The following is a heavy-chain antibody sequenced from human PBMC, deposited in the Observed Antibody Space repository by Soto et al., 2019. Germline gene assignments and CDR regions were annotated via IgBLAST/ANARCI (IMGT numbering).Heavy chain of an antibody. CDR3: ARHVTMGATTGSFYYGMDV. CDR1: GGSISPYY. J-gene: IGHJ6*02. V-gene: IGHV4-59*08. Sequence: QVQLQESGPGLVKPSETLSLTCTVSGGSISPYYWCWIRQPPGKELEWIGYIYYSASVNYNPSLSSRLTISVTTSENQYSLNLTPLTAADVAVYYCARHVTMGATTGSFYYGMDVWGQGTTVTVSS. D-gene: IGHD1-26*01. CDR2: IYYSASV.